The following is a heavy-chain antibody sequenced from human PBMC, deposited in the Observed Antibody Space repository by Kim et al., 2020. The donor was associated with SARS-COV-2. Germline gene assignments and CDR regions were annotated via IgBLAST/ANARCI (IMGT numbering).Heavy chain of an antibody. V-gene: IGHV4-34*01. J-gene: IGHJ6*02. CDR3: ASLRGHYGSGSYYYYYGMDV. Sequence: SETLSLTCAVYGGSFSGYYWSWIRQPPGKGLEWIWEINHSGSTNYNPSLKSRVTISVDTSKNQFSLKLSSVTAADTAVYYCASLRGHYGSGSYYYYYGMDVWGQGTTVTVSS. CDR1: GGSFSGYY. CDR2: INHSGST. D-gene: IGHD3-10*01.